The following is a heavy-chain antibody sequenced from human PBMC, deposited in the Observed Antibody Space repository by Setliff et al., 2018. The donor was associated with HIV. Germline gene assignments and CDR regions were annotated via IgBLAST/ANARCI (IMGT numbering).Heavy chain of an antibody. CDR3: ARVLYRGSGSYYFDY. V-gene: IGHV4-39*07. CDR2: IYYSGST. Sequence: KTSETLSLTCTVSGGSISSSSYYWGWIRQPPGKGLEWIGSIYYSGSTYYNPSLKSRVTISVDTSKNQFSLKLSSVTAADTAVYYCARVLYRGSGSYYFDYWGQGTLVTVSS. J-gene: IGHJ4*02. D-gene: IGHD3-10*01. CDR1: GGSISSSSYY.